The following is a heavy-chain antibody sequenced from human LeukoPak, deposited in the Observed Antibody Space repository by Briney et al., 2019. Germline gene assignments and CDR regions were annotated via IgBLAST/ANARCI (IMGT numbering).Heavy chain of an antibody. CDR1: GGSISSGGYY. Sequence: SETLSLTCTVSGGSISSGGYYWSWIRQPPGKGLEWIGNIYHSGSTYYNPSLKSRVTISVDRSKNQFSLKLSSVTAADTAVYYCASTYYDFWSGHDLYFDYWGQGTLVTVSS. CDR3: ASTYYDFWSGHDLYFDY. CDR2: IYHSGST. V-gene: IGHV4-30-2*01. J-gene: IGHJ4*02. D-gene: IGHD3-3*01.